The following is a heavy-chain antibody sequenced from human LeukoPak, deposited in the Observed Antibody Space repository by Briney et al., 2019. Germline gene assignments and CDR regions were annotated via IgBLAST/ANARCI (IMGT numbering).Heavy chain of an antibody. CDR3: ARGRYSGTTYYFDY. Sequence: GGSLRLSCAASGFTFSSYAMSWVRQAPGKGLEWVSGISGSGDNTYYADSVKGRFTISRDNAKNSLYLQMNSLRAEDTAMYYCARGRYSGTTYYFDYWGQGTLVTVSS. CDR1: GFTFSSYA. D-gene: IGHD5-12*01. CDR2: ISGSGDNT. J-gene: IGHJ4*02. V-gene: IGHV3-23*01.